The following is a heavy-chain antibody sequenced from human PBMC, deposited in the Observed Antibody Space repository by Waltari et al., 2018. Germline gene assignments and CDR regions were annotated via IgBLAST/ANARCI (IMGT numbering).Heavy chain of an antibody. Sequence: QVQLQQWGAGLLKPSETLSLTCDVSGDSFSDYFWSWVRHPPGKGLEWVGELKSSGSTNYNPSLTSRVTMSVDTSKSQFALRLTSVTAADTAVYFCARGPAAITNWFDPWGQGTLVTVSS. D-gene: IGHD2-2*01. CDR1: GDSFSDYF. CDR2: LKSSGST. CDR3: ARGPAAITNWFDP. J-gene: IGHJ5*02. V-gene: IGHV4-34*01.